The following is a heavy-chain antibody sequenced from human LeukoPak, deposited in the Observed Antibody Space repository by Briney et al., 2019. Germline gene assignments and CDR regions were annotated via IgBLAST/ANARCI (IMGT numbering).Heavy chain of an antibody. D-gene: IGHD3-22*01. Sequence: PSETLSLTCSVSGGSLSPYYWSWIRQPPGGGLEWLGEINQSESTNYNPSLKSRVTISVEKFKNQFSLEVTSVTAADTAIYYCATLGGLYYESHGYPDFDHWGQGTLVTVSS. CDR3: ATLGGLYYESHGYPDFDH. CDR2: INQSEST. CDR1: GGSLSPYY. J-gene: IGHJ4*02. V-gene: IGHV4-34*01.